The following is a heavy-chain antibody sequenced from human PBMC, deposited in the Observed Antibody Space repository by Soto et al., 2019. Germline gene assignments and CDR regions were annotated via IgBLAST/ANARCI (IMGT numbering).Heavy chain of an antibody. V-gene: IGHV4-61*01. J-gene: IGHJ6*02. CDR1: GDSVTSVSDY. Sequence: PSETLSLTCTVSGDSVTSVSDYWSWIRQPPGKGLEWIGYIYYSGSADYNPSLGSRATISIDTSKNQFSLKLTSVTAADTAAYYCARGVGFGYYYYHMDLWGQGTTVTVSS. CDR2: IYYSGSA. CDR3: ARGVGFGYYYYHMDL. D-gene: IGHD3-10*01.